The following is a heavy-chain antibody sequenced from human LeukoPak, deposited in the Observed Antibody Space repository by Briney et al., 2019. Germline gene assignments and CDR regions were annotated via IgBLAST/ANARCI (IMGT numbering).Heavy chain of an antibody. V-gene: IGHV4-59*08. CDR3: ARHAIDGSGYYFDYFDY. CDR1: GGSISSYY. D-gene: IGHD3-22*01. J-gene: IGHJ4*02. CDR2: IYYSGST. Sequence: SETLSLTCTVSGGSISSYYWSWLRQPPGKGLEWIGYIYYSGSTYYNPSLKSRVTISVATSKNQFSLKLTSVTAADTAVYYCARHAIDGSGYYFDYFDYWGQGTLVTVSS.